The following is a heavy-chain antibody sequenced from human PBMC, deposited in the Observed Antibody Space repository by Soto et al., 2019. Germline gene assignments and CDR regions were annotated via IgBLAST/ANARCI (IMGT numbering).Heavy chain of an antibody. Sequence: QLQLQESGPGLVKPSETLSLSCTVSGGSISSSSDYWAWIRQPPGKGLEWVGSIYYSGNTYYNPSLKSRVTLSVDTSKNQFSLRLSSVTAADTAVYYCARNRRRYYFDYWGQGALVTVSS. CDR2: IYYSGNT. V-gene: IGHV4-39*01. J-gene: IGHJ4*02. CDR1: GGSISSSSDY. CDR3: ARNRRRYYFDY. D-gene: IGHD3-16*02.